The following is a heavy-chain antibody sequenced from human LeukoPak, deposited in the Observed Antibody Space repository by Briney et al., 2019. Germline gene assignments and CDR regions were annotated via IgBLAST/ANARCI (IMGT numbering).Heavy chain of an antibody. Sequence: SVKVSCKASGGTFISYAISWVRQAPGQGLEWMGGIIPIFGTANYAQKFQGRVTITTDESTSTAYMELSSLRSEDTAVYYCARDVPIDYTIFGVAPTSYYMDVWGKGTTVTVSS. J-gene: IGHJ6*03. V-gene: IGHV1-69*05. CDR3: ARDVPIDYTIFGVAPTSYYMDV. CDR1: GGTFISYA. D-gene: IGHD3-3*01. CDR2: IIPIFGTA.